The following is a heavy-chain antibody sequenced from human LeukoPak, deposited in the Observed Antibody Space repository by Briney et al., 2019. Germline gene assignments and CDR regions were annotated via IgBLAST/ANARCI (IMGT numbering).Heavy chain of an antibody. CDR2: IYTSGTI. Sequence: PSETLSLTCTVSGGSISSYYWSWIRQPAGTALEWIGRIYTSGTITYNPSLKSRVTMSVDTSKNQFSLKLSSVTAADTAVYYCARGGYCGGDCYFYYWGQGTLVTVSS. CDR1: GGSISSYY. V-gene: IGHV4-4*07. D-gene: IGHD2-21*02. J-gene: IGHJ4*02. CDR3: ARGGYCGGDCYFYY.